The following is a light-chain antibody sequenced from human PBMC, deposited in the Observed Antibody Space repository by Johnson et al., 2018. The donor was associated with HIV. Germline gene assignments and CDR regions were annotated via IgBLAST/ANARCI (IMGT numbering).Light chain of an antibody. CDR1: SSNIGNNY. J-gene: IGLJ1*01. CDR3: GTWDSSLSAHFV. Sequence: HSVLTQPPSVSAAPGQKVTISCSGSSSNIGNNYVSWYQQLPGTAPKLLIYENNKRPSGIPDRFSGSKSGTSATLDITGLQTGDEADYYCGTWDSSLSAHFVFGTGTKITVL. CDR2: ENN. V-gene: IGLV1-51*02.